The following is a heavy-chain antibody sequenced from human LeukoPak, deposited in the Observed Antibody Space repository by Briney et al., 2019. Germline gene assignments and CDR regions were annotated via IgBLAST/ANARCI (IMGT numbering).Heavy chain of an antibody. D-gene: IGHD6-19*01. CDR1: GFTFSRHW. CDR2: IKQDGSEK. V-gene: IGHV3-7*01. Sequence: GGSLRLSCAAYGFTFSRHWMSWVRQAPGKGLEWVANIKQDGSEKYYVDSVKGRFTISRDNAKNSLYLQMNSLRAGDTAVYYCARDESSGWYYFDYWGQGTLVTVSS. J-gene: IGHJ4*02. CDR3: ARDESSGWYYFDY.